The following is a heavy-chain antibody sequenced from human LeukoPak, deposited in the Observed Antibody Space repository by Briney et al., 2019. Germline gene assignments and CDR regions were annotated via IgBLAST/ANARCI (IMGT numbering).Heavy chain of an antibody. CDR1: GFTFSSYG. V-gene: IGHV3-30*18. CDR3: AKAHSSTSYYFDY. J-gene: IGHJ4*02. CDR2: MSYDGSNK. D-gene: IGHD6-13*01. Sequence: GGSLRLSCAASGFTFSSYGMHWVRQAPGKGLEWVAVMSYDGSNKYYADSVKGRFTISRDNSKNTLYLQMNSLRAEDTAVYYCAKAHSSTSYYFDYWGQGTLVTVSS.